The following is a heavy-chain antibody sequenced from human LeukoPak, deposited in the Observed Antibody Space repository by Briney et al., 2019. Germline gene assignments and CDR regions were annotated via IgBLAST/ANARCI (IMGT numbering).Heavy chain of an antibody. Sequence: SQTLSLTCAISGDSVSSNSAAWNWIRQSPLRGLEWLGRTYYRSKWYNDYAVSVKSRITINPDTSKNQFSLQLISVTPEDTAVYYCARDGPGAGPDFDYWGQGTLVTVSS. CDR3: ARDGPGAGPDFDY. V-gene: IGHV6-1*01. J-gene: IGHJ4*02. CDR2: TYYRSKWYN. D-gene: IGHD6-13*01. CDR1: GDSVSSNSAA.